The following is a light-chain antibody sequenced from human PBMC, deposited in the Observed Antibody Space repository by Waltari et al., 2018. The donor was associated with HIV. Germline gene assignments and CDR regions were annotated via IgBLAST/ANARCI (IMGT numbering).Light chain of an antibody. Sequence: TQSPGTLSLSPGERATLACRASQSVGSSYLAWYQQKPGQAPRLLIYGASSRATGIPDRFSGSGSGTDFTLTISGLEPEDFAVYYCQQYGSSRSTFGQGTRLEIK. J-gene: IGKJ5*01. V-gene: IGKV3-20*01. CDR2: GAS. CDR3: QQYGSSRST. CDR1: QSVGSSY.